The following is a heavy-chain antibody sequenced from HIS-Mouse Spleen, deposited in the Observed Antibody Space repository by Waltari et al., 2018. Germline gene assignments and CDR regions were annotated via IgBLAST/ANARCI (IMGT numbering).Heavy chain of an antibody. V-gene: IGHV4-59*01. CDR3: ARGQYYYDSSGYYYFDY. J-gene: IGHJ4*02. Sequence: QVQLQESGPGLVKPSETLSLTCTVPVGSLSTYYWSWIRPPPGKGLEWIGYIYYSGSTNYNPSLKSRVTISVDTSKNQFSLKLSSVTAADTAVYYCARGQYYYDSSGYYYFDYWGQGTLVTVSS. CDR2: IYYSGST. D-gene: IGHD3-22*01. CDR1: VGSLSTYY.